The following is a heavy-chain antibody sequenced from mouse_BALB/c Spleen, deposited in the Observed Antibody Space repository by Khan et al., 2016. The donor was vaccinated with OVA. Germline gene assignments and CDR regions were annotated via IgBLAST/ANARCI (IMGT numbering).Heavy chain of an antibody. V-gene: IGHV1-20*02. CDR1: GYSFTGYF. CDR3: TRIYRSDFDY. CDR2: INPHIGET. J-gene: IGHJ2*01. D-gene: IGHD1-1*01. Sequence: VQLQQSGPELVRPGASVKISCKASGYSFTGYFMNWVMQSHGKSLEWIGRINPHIGETFYNQRFKDKATLTVDESSSTAHMEIRSLASEYSAVYYCTRIYRSDFDYWGQGTTLTGSS.